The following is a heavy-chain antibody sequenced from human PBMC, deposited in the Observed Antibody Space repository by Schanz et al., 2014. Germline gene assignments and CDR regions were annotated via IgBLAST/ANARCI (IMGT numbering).Heavy chain of an antibody. V-gene: IGHV3-11*06. Sequence: QVQLVESGGGVVQPGRSLRLSCAASGFTFSDNFMSWIRQAPGKGLEWISYITTSTSYTNYADSVKGRFTISRDNAKNTMYLQMNSLRAEDTAVYYCVKDLQRELLRDDHYYGMDVWGQGTTVTVSS. CDR3: VKDLQRELLRDDHYYGMDV. D-gene: IGHD1-26*01. CDR2: ITTSTSYT. J-gene: IGHJ6*02. CDR1: GFTFSDNF.